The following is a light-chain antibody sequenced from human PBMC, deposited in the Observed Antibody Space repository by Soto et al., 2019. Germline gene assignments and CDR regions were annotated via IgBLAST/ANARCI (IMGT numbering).Light chain of an antibody. CDR2: GAS. CDR1: QTVTSNY. Sequence: EIMLTQSPGTLSLSPGERVTLSCRASQTVTSNYLAWYQQRPGQAPRLLIYGASSRATGVPERFSGGGSGTYFTLTISRLEPEACAFYFCQQYGNTPWTFGQGATVEIK. J-gene: IGKJ1*01. V-gene: IGKV3-20*01. CDR3: QQYGNTPWT.